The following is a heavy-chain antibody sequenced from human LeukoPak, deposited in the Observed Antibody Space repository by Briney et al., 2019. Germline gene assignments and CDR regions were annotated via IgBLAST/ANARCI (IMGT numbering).Heavy chain of an antibody. D-gene: IGHD6-6*01. CDR3: ARAPLYGSCEY. J-gene: IGHJ4*02. V-gene: IGHV1-18*01. CDR2: ISGYNGNT. Sequence: ASVKVSCKASGYTFSSYGISSVRQAPGQGLEWMGWISGYNGNTNYAQKLQGRVTMTTDTSTSTAYMELRSLRSDDAAVYYCARAPLYGSCEYWGQGTLVTVSS. CDR1: GYTFSSYG.